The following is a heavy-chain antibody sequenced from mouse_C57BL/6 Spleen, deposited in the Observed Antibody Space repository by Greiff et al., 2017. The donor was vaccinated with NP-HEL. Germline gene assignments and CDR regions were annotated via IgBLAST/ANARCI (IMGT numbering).Heavy chain of an antibody. J-gene: IGHJ2*01. CDR2: IDPPTGNT. CDR1: GFNIKDTY. CDR3: ARMARK. V-gene: IGHV14-3*02. Sequence: EVKLQESGAELVKSGATVKLSCTASGFNIKDTYMHWLKQWPEQGLEWIGRIDPPTGNTKYDAKFNGKAQITADTTTSTAYLQLSSLTSEDTAVYYCARMARKWGQGTALTLSS.